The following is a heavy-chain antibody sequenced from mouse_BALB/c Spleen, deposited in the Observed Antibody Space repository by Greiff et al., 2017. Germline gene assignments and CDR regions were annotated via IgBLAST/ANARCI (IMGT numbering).Heavy chain of an antibody. D-gene: IGHD4-1*02. J-gene: IGHJ2*01. Sequence: EVQLQQSGTVLARPGASVKMSCKASGYTFTSYWMHWVKQRPGQGLEWIGAIYPGNSDTSYNQKFKGKAKLTAVTSTSTAYMELSSLTNEDSAVYYCTGSTGTFFFDYWGQGTTLTVSS. CDR2: IYPGNSDT. CDR3: TGSTGTFFFDY. V-gene: IGHV1-5*01. CDR1: GYTFTSYW.